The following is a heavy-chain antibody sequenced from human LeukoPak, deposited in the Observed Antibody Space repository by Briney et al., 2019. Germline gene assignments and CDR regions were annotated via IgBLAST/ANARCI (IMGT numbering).Heavy chain of an antibody. Sequence: PSETLSLTCTVSGGSISSGSYYWSWIRQPAGKGLEWIGRIYTSGSTNYNPSLKSRVTISVDTSKNQFSLKLSSVTAADTAVYYCARALTLPYYYGSGSYSGYMDVWGKGTTVTVSS. CDR2: IYTSGST. D-gene: IGHD3-10*01. CDR3: ARALTLPYYYGSGSYSGYMDV. CDR1: GGSISSGSYY. V-gene: IGHV4-61*02. J-gene: IGHJ6*03.